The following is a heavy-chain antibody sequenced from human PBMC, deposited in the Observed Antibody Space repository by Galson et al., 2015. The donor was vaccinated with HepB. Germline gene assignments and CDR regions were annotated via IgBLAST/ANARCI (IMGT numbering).Heavy chain of an antibody. CDR1: GGTFSSYA. V-gene: IGHV1-69*13. J-gene: IGHJ6*02. CDR3: ASLIRLRFEPNYYYYYGMDV. D-gene: IGHD3-3*01. CDR2: IIPIFGTA. Sequence: SVKVSCKASGGTFSSYAISWVRQAPGQGLEWMGGIIPIFGTANYAQKFQGRVTITADESTSTAYMELSSLRSEDTAVYYCASLIRLRFEPNYYYYYGMDVWGQGTTVTVSS.